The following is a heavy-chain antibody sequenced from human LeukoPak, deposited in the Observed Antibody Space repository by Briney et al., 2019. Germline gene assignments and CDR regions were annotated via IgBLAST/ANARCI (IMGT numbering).Heavy chain of an antibody. V-gene: IGHV3-30*03. CDR2: ISYDGSNT. CDR1: GFTFSGYG. J-gene: IGHJ4*02. CDR3: ARDQTAVTGVWGTIDY. D-gene: IGHD2-8*02. Sequence: PGGSLRLSCTASGFTFSGYGMHWVRQAPGMGLEWVAIISYDGSNTFYGDSVKGRFTISRDNSKKTLYLQMNSLRTEDTAVYCCARDQTAVTGVWGTIDYWGQGTLVTVSS.